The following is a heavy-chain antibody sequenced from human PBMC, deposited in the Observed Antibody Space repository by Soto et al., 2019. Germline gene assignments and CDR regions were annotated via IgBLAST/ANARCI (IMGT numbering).Heavy chain of an antibody. CDR1: GGTFSSYT. V-gene: IGHV1-69*02. D-gene: IGHD3-10*01. CDR3: ARSYYYGSGSYYSMFDY. J-gene: IGHJ4*02. Sequence: QVQLVQSGAEVKKPGSSVKVSCKASGGTFSSYTISWVRQAPGQGLEWMGRFIPILGIANYAQKFQGRVTITADKSTSTAYMELSSLRSEDTAVYYCARSYYYGSGSYYSMFDYWGQGTLVTVSS. CDR2: FIPILGIA.